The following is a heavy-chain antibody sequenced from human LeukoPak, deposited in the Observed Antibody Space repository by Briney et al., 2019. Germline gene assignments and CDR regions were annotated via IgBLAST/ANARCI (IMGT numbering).Heavy chain of an antibody. CDR1: GFTFSSYW. Sequence: PGGSLRLSCAASGFTFSSYWMSWVRQAPGKGLEWVANIKQDGSEKYYVDSVKGRFTISRDNAKNSLYLQMNSLRAEDTAVYYCARALGYGPAYYYYGMDVWGQGTTVTVSS. CDR2: IKQDGSEK. J-gene: IGHJ6*02. CDR3: ARALGYGPAYYYYGMDV. V-gene: IGHV3-7*01. D-gene: IGHD5-18*01.